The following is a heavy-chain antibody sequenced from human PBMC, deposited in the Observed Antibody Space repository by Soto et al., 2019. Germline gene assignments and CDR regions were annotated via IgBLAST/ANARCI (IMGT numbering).Heavy chain of an antibody. Sequence: KASETLSLTCNVSGASVTNDRYYWSWIRQPPGKGLEWIGYIYYTGTTHYNPSVKSRVSILLDTSKDQFSLKLTSVTVADTAIYYCATILHSYGTNWVDSWGQGTLVTVSS. CDR3: ATILHSYGTNWVDS. V-gene: IGHV4-30-4*01. D-gene: IGHD4-17*01. J-gene: IGHJ5*01. CDR1: GASVTNDRYY. CDR2: IYYTGTT.